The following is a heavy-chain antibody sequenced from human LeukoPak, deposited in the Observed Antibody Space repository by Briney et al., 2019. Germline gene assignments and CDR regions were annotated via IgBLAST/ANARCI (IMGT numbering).Heavy chain of an antibody. J-gene: IGHJ4*02. V-gene: IGHV4-30-2*02. Sequence: SQTLSLTCTVSGGSISSGGYYWSWIRQPPGKGLEWIGYIYHSGSTYYNPSLKSRVTISVDTSKNQFSLKLSSVTAADTAVYYCARSSWEVSYYFDYWGQGTLVTVSS. CDR3: ARSSWEVSYYFDY. CDR1: GGSISSGGYY. CDR2: IYHSGST. D-gene: IGHD3-16*02.